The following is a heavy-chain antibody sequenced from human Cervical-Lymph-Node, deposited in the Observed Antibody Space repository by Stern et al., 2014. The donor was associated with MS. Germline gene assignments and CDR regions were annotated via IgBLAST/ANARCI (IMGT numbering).Heavy chain of an antibody. J-gene: IGHJ5*02. CDR2: IVPIFGRA. CDR1: GATFSTNA. Sequence: QVQLVQSGAEVRKPGSSVKVSCKASGATFSTNAISWLRQATGQGPEWMGAIVPIFGRANYVQKLRGRLTITADESASTAYMELRSLRSEDTAVYYCAREHHGGNFASWGQGTLVTVSS. V-gene: IGHV1-69*01. D-gene: IGHD4-23*01. CDR3: AREHHGGNFAS.